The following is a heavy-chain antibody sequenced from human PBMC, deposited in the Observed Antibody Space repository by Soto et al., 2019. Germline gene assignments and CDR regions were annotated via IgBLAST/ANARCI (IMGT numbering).Heavy chain of an antibody. Sequence: GGSLRLSCAASGFTFGTYWMSWVRQAPGKGLEWVADIKQDGSVKHYVDSVKGRFTISRDNARHSLYLQMSSLRAEDTAVYYCARAPVGAPEFDSWGQGTLVTVSS. J-gene: IGHJ4*02. D-gene: IGHD1-26*01. CDR1: GFTFGTYW. V-gene: IGHV3-7*01. CDR3: ARAPVGAPEFDS. CDR2: IKQDGSVK.